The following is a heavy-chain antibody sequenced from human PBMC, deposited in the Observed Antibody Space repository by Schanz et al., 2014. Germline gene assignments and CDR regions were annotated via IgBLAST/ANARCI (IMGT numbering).Heavy chain of an antibody. CDR1: GYTFTNYY. V-gene: IGHV1-18*04. Sequence: QVQLVQSGSELKKPGASVKLSCKASGYTFTNYYIHWVRQAPGQGLEWMGWISAYNGNTNYAQKLQGRVTMTTDTSTSTAYMELRSLRSDDTAVYYCARDNLVSSSWYNYYGMDVWGQGTTVTVSS. CDR2: ISAYNGNT. D-gene: IGHD6-13*01. J-gene: IGHJ6*02. CDR3: ARDNLVSSSWYNYYGMDV.